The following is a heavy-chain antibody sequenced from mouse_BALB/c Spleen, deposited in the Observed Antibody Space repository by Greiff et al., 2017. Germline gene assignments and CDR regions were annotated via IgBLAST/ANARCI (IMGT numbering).Heavy chain of an antibody. D-gene: IGHD2-10*01. J-gene: IGHJ2*01. CDR2: IDPANGNT. CDR1: GFNIKDTY. Sequence: VQLQQSGAELVKPGASVKLSCTASGFNIKDTYMHWVKQMPEQGLEWIGRIDPANGNTKYDPKFQGKATITADTSSNTAYLQLSSLTSEDTAVYYCARSAYYPYFDYWGQGTTLTVSS. V-gene: IGHV14-3*02. CDR3: ARSAYYPYFDY.